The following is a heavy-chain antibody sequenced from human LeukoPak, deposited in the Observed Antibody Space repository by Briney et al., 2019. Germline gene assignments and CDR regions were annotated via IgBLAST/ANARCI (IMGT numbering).Heavy chain of an antibody. J-gene: IGHJ2*01. CDR3: ARWGPVVLTGYYRYWYFDL. V-gene: IGHV4-59*08. CDR1: GGSISSYY. CDR2: IYYSGST. D-gene: IGHD3-9*01. Sequence: SETLSLTCTVSGGSISSYYWSWIRQPPGKGLEWIGYIYYSGSTNYNPSLESRVTISVDTSKNQFSLKLSSVTAADTAVYYCARWGPVVLTGYYRYWYFDLWGRGTLVTVSS.